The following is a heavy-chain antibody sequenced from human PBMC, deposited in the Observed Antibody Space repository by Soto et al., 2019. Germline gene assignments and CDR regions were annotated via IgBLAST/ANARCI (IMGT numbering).Heavy chain of an antibody. D-gene: IGHD2-2*03. J-gene: IGHJ6*02. V-gene: IGHV3-48*02. CDR3: ARTYGWIYYGMDV. Sequence: VPLRHCYAAAGFTFSSYSMNWVRQAPGKGLEWVSYISSSSSTIYYADSVKGRFTISRDNAKNSLYLQMNSLRDEDTAVYYCARTYGWIYYGMDVWGQGTTVTVSS. CDR2: ISSSSSTI. CDR1: GFTFSSYS.